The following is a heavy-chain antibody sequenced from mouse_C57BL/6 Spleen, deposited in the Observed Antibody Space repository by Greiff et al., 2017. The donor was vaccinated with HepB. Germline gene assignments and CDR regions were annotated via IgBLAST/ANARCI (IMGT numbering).Heavy chain of an antibody. Sequence: QVQLKQSGAELARPGASVKMSCKASGYTFTSYTMHWVKQRPGQGLEWIGYINPSSGYTKYNQKFKDKATLTADKSSSTAYMQLSSLTSEDSAVYYCARRHSNWDWFAYWGQGTLVTVSA. D-gene: IGHD4-1*01. CDR3: ARRHSNWDWFAY. V-gene: IGHV1-4*01. CDR1: GYTFTSYT. CDR2: INPSSGYT. J-gene: IGHJ3*01.